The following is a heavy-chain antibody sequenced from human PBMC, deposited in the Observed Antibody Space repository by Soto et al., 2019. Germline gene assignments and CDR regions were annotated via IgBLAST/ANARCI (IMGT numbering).Heavy chain of an antibody. D-gene: IGHD3-9*01. CDR1: GFTLSSYE. CDR2: ISSSGSTI. Sequence: PGGSLRLSCAASGFTLSSYEMNWVRQAPGKGLEWVSYISSSGSTIYYADSVKGRFTISRDNAKNSLYLQMNSLRAEDTAVYYCARKKTYDILTGYYSYYFEYWGQGTLVTVSS. J-gene: IGHJ4*02. CDR3: ARKKTYDILTGYYSYYFEY. V-gene: IGHV3-48*03.